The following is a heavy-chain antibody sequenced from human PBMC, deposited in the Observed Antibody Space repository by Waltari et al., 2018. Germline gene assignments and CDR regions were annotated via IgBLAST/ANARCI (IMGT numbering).Heavy chain of an antibody. CDR3: VSPLSAAATGEHY. CDR1: GFTFSSYG. CDR2: IHYDGSNK. D-gene: IGHD6-13*01. Sequence: VQLVESGGGLVKPGGSLRLSCAASGFTFSSYGMHWVRQAPGKGLEWVTFIHYDGSNKYYADSVKGRFTISRDNSKNTLYLQMNSLRAEDTAMYYCVSPLSAAATGEHYWGQGTLVTVSS. V-gene: IGHV3-30*02. J-gene: IGHJ4*02.